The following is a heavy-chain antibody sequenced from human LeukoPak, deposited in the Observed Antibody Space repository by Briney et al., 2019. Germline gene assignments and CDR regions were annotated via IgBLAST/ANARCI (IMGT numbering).Heavy chain of an antibody. CDR1: GFTFSSYE. J-gene: IGHJ4*02. D-gene: IGHD5-24*01. CDR2: ISGGGDIT. Sequence: GGSLRLSCAASGFTFSSYEMNWVRQAPGKGLEWVSGISGGGDITYYADSVKGRFTISRDNSENTLYLQMNSLRAEDTALYYCAKDDRWLQFNYWGQGTLVTVSS. CDR3: AKDDRWLQFNY. V-gene: IGHV3-23*01.